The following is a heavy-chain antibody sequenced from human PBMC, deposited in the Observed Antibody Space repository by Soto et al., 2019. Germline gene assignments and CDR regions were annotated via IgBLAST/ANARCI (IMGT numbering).Heavy chain of an antibody. V-gene: IGHV4-59*01. CDR3: ARLDRVTYFDY. J-gene: IGHJ4*02. CDR2: IYYSGST. CDR1: GGSISSYY. Sequence: PSETLSLTCTVSGGSISSYYWSWIRRPPGKGLEWIGYIYYSGSTNYNPSLKSRVTISVDTSKNQFSLKLSSVTAADTAVYYCARLDRVTYFDYWGQGTLVTVSS. D-gene: IGHD3-16*02.